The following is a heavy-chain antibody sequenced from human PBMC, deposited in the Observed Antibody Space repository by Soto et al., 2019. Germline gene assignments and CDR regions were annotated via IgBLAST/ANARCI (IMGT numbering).Heavy chain of an antibody. CDR2: ISGSGGST. CDR1: GFTFSTYA. D-gene: IGHD2-15*01. CDR3: AREEGLSGAFDI. V-gene: IGHV3-23*01. Sequence: EVQLLESGGGLVQPGGSLRLSCAASGFTFSTYAMNWVRQAPGKGLEWVSAISGSGGSTYYADSVKGRFTISRDNSKNTLYLQMNSLRAEDTAVYYCAREEGLSGAFDIWGQGTMVTVSS. J-gene: IGHJ3*02.